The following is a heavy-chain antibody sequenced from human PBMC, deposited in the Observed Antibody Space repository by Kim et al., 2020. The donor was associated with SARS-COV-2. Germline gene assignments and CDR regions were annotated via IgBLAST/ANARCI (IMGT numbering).Heavy chain of an antibody. CDR3: ATMYYYDTNSYYP. D-gene: IGHD3-22*01. CDR2: INHSGGT. Sequence: SETLSLTCAVYGGSFSGYYWSWIRQPPGKGLEWIGEINHSGGTNYNPSLKSRVTISVDTSKNQFSLKLSSVTAADTAVYYCATMYYYDTNSYYPWGQGTLVTVSS. J-gene: IGHJ5*02. CDR1: GGSFSGYY. V-gene: IGHV4-34*01.